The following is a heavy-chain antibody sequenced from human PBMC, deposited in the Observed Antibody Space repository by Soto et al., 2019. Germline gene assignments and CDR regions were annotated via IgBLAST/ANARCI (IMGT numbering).Heavy chain of an antibody. Sequence: QVQLVQSGAEVKKPGASVKVSCKASRYTFTDYYMHWVRQSPGQGLEWMGWIHPNSGVTKFPQKFQGRGIMTRDTSISTVYMELSRLTSDDTAVYYCARAGLTTLELATTYWGQGTLVTVSS. CDR3: ARAGLTTLELATTY. V-gene: IGHV1-2*02. D-gene: IGHD5-12*01. CDR1: RYTFTDYY. CDR2: IHPNSGVT. J-gene: IGHJ4*02.